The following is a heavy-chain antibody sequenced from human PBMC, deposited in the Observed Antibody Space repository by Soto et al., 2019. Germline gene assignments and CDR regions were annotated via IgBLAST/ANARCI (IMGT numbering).Heavy chain of an antibody. D-gene: IGHD4-17*01. V-gene: IGHV4-30-4*01. CDR2: IYYSGST. J-gene: IGHJ2*01. CDR1: GGSISSGDYY. Sequence: QVQLQESGPGLVKPSQTLSLTCTVSGGSISSGDYYWSWIRQPPGKGLEWIGYIYYSGSTYYNPSLKSRVTISVDTSKNQFSLKLSSVTAADTAVYYCARDRRTKDYGGDWYFDLWGRGTLVTVSS. CDR3: ARDRRTKDYGGDWYFDL.